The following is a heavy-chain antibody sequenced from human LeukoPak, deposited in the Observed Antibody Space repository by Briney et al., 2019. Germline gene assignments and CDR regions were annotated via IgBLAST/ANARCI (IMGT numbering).Heavy chain of an antibody. Sequence: PGGSLRLSCAASGFTFSSYGMRWVRQAPGKGLEWVEFIRYDGSNKYYADSVKGRFTISRDNSKNTLYLQMNSLRAEDTAVYYCAKAPSGSTISSYYYYYMDVWGKGTTVTVSS. J-gene: IGHJ6*03. CDR2: IRYDGSNK. CDR1: GFTFSSYG. D-gene: IGHD3-3*01. V-gene: IGHV3-30*02. CDR3: AKAPSGSTISSYYYYYMDV.